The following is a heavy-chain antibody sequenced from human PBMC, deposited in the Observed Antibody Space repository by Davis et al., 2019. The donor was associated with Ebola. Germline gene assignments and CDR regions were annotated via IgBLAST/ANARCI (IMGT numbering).Heavy chain of an antibody. CDR1: GFTFSSYA. D-gene: IGHD6-6*01. J-gene: IGHJ4*02. Sequence: GGSLRLSCAASGFTFSSYAMSCVRHAPGKGLEWVANIEQDGSEKYYVDSLKGRFTISRDNAKNSVSLQMNSLRAEDTAVYYCARGSSSSGFDNWGQGTLVTVSS. V-gene: IGHV3-7*01. CDR3: ARGSSSSGFDN. CDR2: IEQDGSEK.